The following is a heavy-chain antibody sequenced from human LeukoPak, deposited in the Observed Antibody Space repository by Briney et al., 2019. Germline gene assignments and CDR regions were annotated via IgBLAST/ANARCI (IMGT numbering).Heavy chain of an antibody. CDR1: GFTFSNYT. J-gene: IGHJ4*02. CDR3: ARGYHLLNY. V-gene: IGHV3-21*01. CDR2: ISSRSSYI. Sequence: PGGSLRLSCAASGFTFSNYTLNWVRQAPGKGLEWVSSISSRSSYIYYAGSVKGRFTISRDNAKNSLYLQMISLRAEDTAVYYCARGYHLLNYWGQGTLVTVSS. D-gene: IGHD2-2*01.